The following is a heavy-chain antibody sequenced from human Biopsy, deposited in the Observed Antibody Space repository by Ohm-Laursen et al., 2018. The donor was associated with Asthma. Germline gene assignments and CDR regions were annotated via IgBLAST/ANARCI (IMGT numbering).Heavy chain of an antibody. CDR3: TTGFWWTFDY. CDR2: ITSKTDGGTT. J-gene: IGHJ4*02. V-gene: IGHV3-15*01. CDR1: GFTFSNAW. Sequence: SLRLSCTASGFTFSNAWMSWVRQAPGKGLEWVGRITSKTDGGTTDYAAPVKGRFTISREDSKNTLYLQMNRLKTKGTAVYYCTTGFWWTFDYWGQGTLVTVSS. D-gene: IGHD3-16*01.